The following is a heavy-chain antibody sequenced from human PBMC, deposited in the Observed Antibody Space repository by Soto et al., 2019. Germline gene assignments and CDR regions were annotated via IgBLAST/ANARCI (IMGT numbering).Heavy chain of an antibody. Sequence: SLKISCQGSGYSFASYWIGGVRQMPGKDLEWRGIIYPGDSDTRYSPSFQGQVTISADKSLRTAYLRWTSLKASDTALYYCARTRSFSLGFYYDGMDVWGQGTTVTV. D-gene: IGHD6-6*01. J-gene: IGHJ6*02. V-gene: IGHV5-51*01. CDR2: IYPGDSDT. CDR3: ARTRSFSLGFYYDGMDV. CDR1: GYSFASYW.